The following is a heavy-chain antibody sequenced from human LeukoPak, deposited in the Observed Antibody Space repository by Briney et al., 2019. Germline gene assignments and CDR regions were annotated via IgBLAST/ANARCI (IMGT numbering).Heavy chain of an antibody. CDR3: ARGGGWLPNLPDAFDI. CDR1: GGSISSYY. CDR2: IYYSGST. J-gene: IGHJ3*02. Sequence: SETLSLTCTVSGGSISSYYWSWIRQPPGKGLEWIGYIYYSGSTNYNPSLKSRVTISEDTSKNQFSLKLSSVAAADTAVYYCARGGGWLPNLPDAFDIWGQGTMVTVSS. D-gene: IGHD3-22*01. V-gene: IGHV4-59*01.